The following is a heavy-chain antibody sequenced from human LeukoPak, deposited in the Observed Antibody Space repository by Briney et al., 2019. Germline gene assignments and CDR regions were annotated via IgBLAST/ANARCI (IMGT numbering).Heavy chain of an antibody. Sequence: SETLSLTCTVSGGSISSSSYYWGWIRQPPGKGLEWIGSIYYSGSTYYNPSLKSRVTTSVDTSKNQFSLKLSSVTAADTAVYYCARSPRRVWYYYYMDVWGKGTTVTVSS. D-gene: IGHD3-16*01. J-gene: IGHJ6*03. CDR3: ARSPRRVWYYYYMDV. V-gene: IGHV4-39*07. CDR1: GGSISSSSYY. CDR2: IYYSGST.